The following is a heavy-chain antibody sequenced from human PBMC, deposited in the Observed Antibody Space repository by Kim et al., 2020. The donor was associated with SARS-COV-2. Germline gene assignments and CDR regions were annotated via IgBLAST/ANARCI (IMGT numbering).Heavy chain of an antibody. CDR2: INGGNGNT. D-gene: IGHD3-10*01. V-gene: IGHV1-3*01. J-gene: IGHJ5*02. CDR3: AREGAGSYNWLDP. CDR1: GYTFDTFS. Sequence: ASVKVSCKASGYTFDTFSLYWLRQAPGQRFEWMGWINGGNGNTRYSQNFQGRVTFTRDTSATTDYMELTSLTFKDTADYYCAREGAGSYNWLDPWGQGTLDTVSS.